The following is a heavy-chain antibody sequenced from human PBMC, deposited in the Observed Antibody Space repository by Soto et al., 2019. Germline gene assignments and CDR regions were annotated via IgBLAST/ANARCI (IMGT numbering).Heavy chain of an antibody. CDR3: ARGTTLEKYFQH. CDR2: INHSGST. D-gene: IGHD1-7*01. CDR1: GGSFSGYY. V-gene: IGHV4-34*01. J-gene: IGHJ1*01. Sequence: SETLSLTCAVYGGSFSGYYWSWIRQPPGKGLEWIGEINHSGSTNYNPSLKSRVTISVDTSKNQFSLKLSSVTAADTAVYYCARGTTLEKYFQHWGQGTLVTVSS.